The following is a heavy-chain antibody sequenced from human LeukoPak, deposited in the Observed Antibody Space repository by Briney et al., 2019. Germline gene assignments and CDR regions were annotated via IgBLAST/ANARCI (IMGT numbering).Heavy chain of an antibody. D-gene: IGHD6-19*01. Sequence: SQTLSLTRPIYALTLPSNISALNCISQSPSRGLEWLGRTYYRSKWYNDYAVSVKSRITINSDTYKNQFSLQLNSVTPEETAVYYSARVQATSGWFDWGQGTLVTVSS. CDR1: ALTLPSNISA. CDR2: TYYRSKWYN. V-gene: IGHV6-1*01. CDR3: ARVQATSGWFD. J-gene: IGHJ4*02.